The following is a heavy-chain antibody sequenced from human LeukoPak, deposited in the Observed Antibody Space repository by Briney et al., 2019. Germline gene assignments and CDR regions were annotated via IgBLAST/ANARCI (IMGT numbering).Heavy chain of an antibody. V-gene: IGHV3-33*08. Sequence: GGSLRLSCAASGFSFSSYAMTWVRQAPGKGLEWVAVIWYDGSNKYYADSVKGRFTISRDNSKNTLYLQMNSLRAEDTAVYYCARGLTGGYFDYWGQGTLVTVSS. CDR2: IWYDGSNK. CDR1: GFSFSSYA. CDR3: ARGLTGGYFDY. D-gene: IGHD1-14*01. J-gene: IGHJ4*02.